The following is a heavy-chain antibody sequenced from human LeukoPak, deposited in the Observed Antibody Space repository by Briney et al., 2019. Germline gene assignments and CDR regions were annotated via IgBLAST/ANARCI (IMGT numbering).Heavy chain of an antibody. J-gene: IGHJ4*02. Sequence: PGGSLRLSCAASGFTFSSYWMHWVRQAPGKGLVWVSRINSDGSSTSYADSVKGRFTISRDNAKNTLYLQVNSLRAEDTAVYYCARPPYYYDSSGYLGYWGQGTLVTVSS. D-gene: IGHD3-22*01. V-gene: IGHV3-74*01. CDR3: ARPPYYYDSSGYLGY. CDR1: GFTFSSYW. CDR2: INSDGSST.